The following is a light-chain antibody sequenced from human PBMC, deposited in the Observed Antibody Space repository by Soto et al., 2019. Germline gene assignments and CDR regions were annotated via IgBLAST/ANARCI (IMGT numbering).Light chain of an antibody. CDR1: SSDVGGYNY. Sequence: QSALTQPRSVSGSPGQSVTISCIGTSSDVGGYNYVSWYQQYPGKAPKVIIYDVTKRLSGVPDRFSASKSANTASLTISGLQAEDEADYYCCSHAGSYTYVFGTGTKLTVL. J-gene: IGLJ1*01. CDR2: DVT. CDR3: CSHAGSYTYV. V-gene: IGLV2-11*01.